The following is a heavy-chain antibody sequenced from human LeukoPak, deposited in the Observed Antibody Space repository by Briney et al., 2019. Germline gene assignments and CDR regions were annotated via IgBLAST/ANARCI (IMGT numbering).Heavy chain of an antibody. V-gene: IGHV3-7*01. CDR3: ARDKFGGTDY. D-gene: IGHD3-16*01. Sequence: GGSLRLSCAASGFTFSNSWMSWVRQAPGKGLEWVANIKQDGSEKYYVDSVKGRFTISRDNAKNSLYLQMNSLRAEDTAVYYCARDKFGGTDYWGQGTLVTVSS. J-gene: IGHJ4*02. CDR2: IKQDGSEK. CDR1: GFTFSNSW.